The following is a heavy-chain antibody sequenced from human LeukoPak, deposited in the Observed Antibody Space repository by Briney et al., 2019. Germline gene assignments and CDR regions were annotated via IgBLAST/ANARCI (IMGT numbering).Heavy chain of an antibody. J-gene: IGHJ4*02. CDR3: ARFSGSYSFVDY. CDR2: IYYTGST. Sequence: PSETLSLTCTVSGGSISTYYWSWIRRPPGKGLEWIGYIYYTGSTSYNPSLKSRVTISIDTSKNQFSLKLSSVTAADTAVYYCARFSGSYSFVDYWGQGTLVTVSS. D-gene: IGHD3-10*01. CDR1: GGSISTYY. V-gene: IGHV4-59*01.